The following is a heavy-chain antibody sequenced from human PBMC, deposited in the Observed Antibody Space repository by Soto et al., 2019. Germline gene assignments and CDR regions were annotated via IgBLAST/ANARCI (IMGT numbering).Heavy chain of an antibody. CDR3: AKDLGIAARKGGFDY. D-gene: IGHD6-6*01. CDR2: ISYDGSNK. J-gene: IGHJ4*02. Sequence: QVQLVESGGGVVQPGRSLRLSCAASGFTFSSYGMHWVCQAPGKGLEWVAVISYDGSNKYYADSVKGRFTISRDNSKNTLYLQMNSLRAEDTAVYYCAKDLGIAARKGGFDYWGQGTLVTVSS. CDR1: GFTFSSYG. V-gene: IGHV3-30*18.